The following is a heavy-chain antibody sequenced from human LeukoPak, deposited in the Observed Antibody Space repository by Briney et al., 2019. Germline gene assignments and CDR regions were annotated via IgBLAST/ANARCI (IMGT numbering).Heavy chain of an antibody. Sequence: ASVKVSCTASGYTFNNHYMYWVRQAPGQGLEWMGVINPSGGSTSYAQKFQGRVTMTRDTSTRTVYMEVNSLRAEDTAVYYCARSSATPIGIYYYGMDVWGQGTTVTVSS. D-gene: IGHD2-15*01. CDR3: ARSSATPIGIYYYGMDV. CDR2: INPSGGST. CDR1: GYTFNNHY. V-gene: IGHV1-46*02. J-gene: IGHJ6*02.